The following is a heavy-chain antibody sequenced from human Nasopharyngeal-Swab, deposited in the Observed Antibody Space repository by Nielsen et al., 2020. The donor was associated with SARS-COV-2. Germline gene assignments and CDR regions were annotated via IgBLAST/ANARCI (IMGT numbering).Heavy chain of an antibody. CDR1: GFTFSSYW. Sequence: GESLKISCAASGFTFSSYWMSWVSQAPGKGLEWVANIKQDGSEKYYVDSVKGRFTISRDNAKNSLYLQMNSLRAEDTAVYYCARGLWFGESDWYFDLWGRGTLVTVSS. J-gene: IGHJ2*01. CDR3: ARGLWFGESDWYFDL. CDR2: IKQDGSEK. V-gene: IGHV3-7*04. D-gene: IGHD3-10*01.